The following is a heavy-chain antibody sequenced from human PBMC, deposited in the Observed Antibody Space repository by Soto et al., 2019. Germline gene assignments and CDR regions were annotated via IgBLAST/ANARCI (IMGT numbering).Heavy chain of an antibody. CDR3: ARDKAPPSYSSSFYYYGMDV. Sequence: EVQLVETGGGLIQPGGSLRLSCAASGFTVSSNYMSWVRQAPGKGLEWVSVIYSGGSTYYADSVKGRFTISRDNSKNTLYHQMNSLRAEDTAVYYCARDKAPPSYSSSFYYYGMDVWGQGTTVTVSS. CDR1: GFTVSSNY. D-gene: IGHD6-6*01. V-gene: IGHV3-53*02. J-gene: IGHJ6*02. CDR2: IYSGGST.